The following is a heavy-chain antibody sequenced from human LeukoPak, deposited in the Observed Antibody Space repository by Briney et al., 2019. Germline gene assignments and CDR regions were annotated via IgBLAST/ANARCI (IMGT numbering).Heavy chain of an antibody. CDR2: ITPNSGGT. J-gene: IGHJ4*02. V-gene: IGHV1-2*02. Sequence: ASVKVSCKASGFAFIDYYIHWVRQAPGHGLEWMGWITPNSGGTNYAQRFQGRVTMTRDTSISTAYMELSRLRSDDTAVYYCARGGPELSAGYWGQGTLVTVSS. CDR3: ARGGPELSAGY. CDR1: GFAFIDYY. D-gene: IGHD1-26*01.